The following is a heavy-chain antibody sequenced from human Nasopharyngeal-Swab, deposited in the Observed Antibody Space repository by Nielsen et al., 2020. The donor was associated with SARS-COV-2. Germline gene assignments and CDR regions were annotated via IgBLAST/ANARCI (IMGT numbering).Heavy chain of an antibody. D-gene: IGHD4-17*01. J-gene: IGHJ5*02. CDR1: GGTSRNSG. V-gene: IGHV1-69*13. CDR3: AKVRTNYGMGLNGALDP. Sequence: SVKVSCKSSGGTSRNSGFSWVRQAPGQGLEWMGGIIPVFGTPLYAQKFQGRVTISADESTTTTYMELSSLRSQDTAVYYCAKVRTNYGMGLNGALDPWGQGTLVTVSP. CDR2: IIPVFGTP.